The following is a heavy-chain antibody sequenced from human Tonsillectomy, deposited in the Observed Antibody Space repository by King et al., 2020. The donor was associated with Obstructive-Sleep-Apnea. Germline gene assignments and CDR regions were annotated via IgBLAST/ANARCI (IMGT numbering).Heavy chain of an antibody. D-gene: IGHD3-16*01. V-gene: IGHV4-34*01. CDR2: INHSGTT. CDR1: GGSFSGYY. CDR3: AILGAGVSNIDY. Sequence: VQLQQWGAGLLQPSETLSLTCAVYGGSFSGYYWSWIRQPPGKGLEWIGEINHSGTTNYNPSLKSRVTISVDTSKSQFSLNLNSVTAADTAVYYCAILGAGVSNIDYWGQGNLVTVSS. J-gene: IGHJ4*02.